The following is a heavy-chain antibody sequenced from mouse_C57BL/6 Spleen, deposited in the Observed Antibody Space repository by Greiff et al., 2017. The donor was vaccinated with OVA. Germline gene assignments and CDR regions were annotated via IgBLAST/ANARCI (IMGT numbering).Heavy chain of an antibody. V-gene: IGHV1-76*01. CDR1: GYTFTDYY. CDR2: IYPGSGNT. J-gene: IGHJ4*01. D-gene: IGHD3-2*02. CDR3: AREGDSSGYYYAMYY. Sequence: QVHVKQSGAELVRPGASVKLSCKASGYTFTDYYINWVKQRPGQGLEWIARIYPGSGNTYYNEKFKGKATLTAEKSSSTAYMQLSSLTSEDSAVYFCAREGDSSGYYYAMYYWGQGTSVTVSS.